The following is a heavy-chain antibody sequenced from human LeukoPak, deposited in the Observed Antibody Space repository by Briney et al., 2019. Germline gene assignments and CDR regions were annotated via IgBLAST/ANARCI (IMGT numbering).Heavy chain of an antibody. CDR1: GFTFGSYG. CDR3: AKDDYYDSSGYNDY. D-gene: IGHD3-22*01. CDR2: ISGSGGST. V-gene: IGHV3-23*01. J-gene: IGHJ4*02. Sequence: GGSLRLSCAASGFTFGSYGMSWVRQAPGKGLEWVSAISGSGGSTYYADPVKGRFTISRDNSKNTLYLQMNSLRAEDTAVYYCAKDDYYDSSGYNDYWGQGTLVTVSS.